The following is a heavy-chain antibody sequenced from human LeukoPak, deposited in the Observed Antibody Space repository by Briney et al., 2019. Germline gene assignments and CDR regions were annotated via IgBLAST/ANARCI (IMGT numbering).Heavy chain of an antibody. V-gene: IGHV1-69*06. D-gene: IGHD3-3*01. CDR1: GYIFTSYY. CDR2: IIPIFGTA. CDR3: ASIALAYYDFWSGYYGNYYYYYMDV. Sequence: ASVKVSCKASGYIFTSYYMHWARQAPGQGLEWMGGIIPIFGTANYAQKFQGRVTITADKSTSTAYMELSSLRSEDTAVYYCASIALAYYDFWSGYYGNYYYYYMDVWGKGTTVTVSS. J-gene: IGHJ6*03.